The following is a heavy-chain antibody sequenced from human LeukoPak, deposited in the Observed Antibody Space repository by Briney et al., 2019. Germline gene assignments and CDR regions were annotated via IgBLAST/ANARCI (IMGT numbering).Heavy chain of an antibody. V-gene: IGHV4-34*01. CDR1: GGSFSGYY. Sequence: SETLSLTCAVYGGSFSGYYWSWIRQPPGKGLEWIGEINHSGSTNYNPSLKSRVTISVDTTKNQFSLKLSSVTAADTAVYYCARAHCRLIVVYYMDVWGKGTTVTVSS. J-gene: IGHJ6*03. D-gene: IGHD2-15*01. CDR3: ARAHCRLIVVYYMDV. CDR2: INHSGST.